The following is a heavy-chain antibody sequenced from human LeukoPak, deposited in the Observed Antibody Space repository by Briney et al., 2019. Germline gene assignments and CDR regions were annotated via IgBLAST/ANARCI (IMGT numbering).Heavy chain of an antibody. J-gene: IGHJ4*02. D-gene: IGHD6-19*01. CDR1: GGSISSGGYY. V-gene: IGHV4-31*03. Sequence: SETLSLTCTVPGGSISSGGYYWSWIRQHPGKGLEWIGYIYYSGSTYYNPSLKSRVTISVDTSKNQFSLKLSSVTAADTAVYYCAGDSRRAVAGTSVDYWGQGTLVTVSS. CDR2: IYYSGST. CDR3: AGDSRRAVAGTSVDY.